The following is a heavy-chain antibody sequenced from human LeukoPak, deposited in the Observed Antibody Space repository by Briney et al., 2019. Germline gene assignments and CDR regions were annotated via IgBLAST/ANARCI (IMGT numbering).Heavy chain of an antibody. J-gene: IGHJ4*02. CDR3: ARGIAAAPSGY. V-gene: IGHV1-18*01. Sequence: ASVKVSCKASGYTFTSYGISWVRQAPGQGLEWMGWISAYNGNTNYAQKLQGRVTMTTDTSTSTANMELRSLRSDDTAVDYCARGIAAAPSGYWGQGTLVTVSS. D-gene: IGHD6-13*01. CDR1: GYTFTSYG. CDR2: ISAYNGNT.